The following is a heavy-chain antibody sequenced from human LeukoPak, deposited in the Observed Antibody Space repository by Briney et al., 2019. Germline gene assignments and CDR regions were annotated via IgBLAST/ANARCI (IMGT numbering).Heavy chain of an antibody. J-gene: IGHJ4*02. CDR2: ISWNSGSI. CDR3: ARGFNKIVVVLTGDY. V-gene: IGHV3-9*01. CDR1: GFTFDDYA. D-gene: IGHD3-22*01. Sequence: GGSLRLSCAASGFTFDDYAMHWVRQAPGKGLEWVSGISWNSGSIGYADSVKGRFTISRDNAKNSLYLQMNSLRAEDTAVYYCARGFNKIVVVLTGDYWGQGTLVTVSS.